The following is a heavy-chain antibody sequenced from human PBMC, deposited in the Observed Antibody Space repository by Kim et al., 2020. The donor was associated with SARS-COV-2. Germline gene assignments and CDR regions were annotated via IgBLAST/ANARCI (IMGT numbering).Heavy chain of an antibody. CDR2: ISGSGGST. V-gene: IGHV3-23*01. CDR3: AKDFRRLEPADREGGAYFDY. J-gene: IGHJ4*02. CDR1: GFTFSSYA. Sequence: GGSLRLSCAASGFTFSSYAMSWVRQAPGKGLEWVSAISGSGGSTYYADSVKGRFTISRDNSKNTLYLQMNSLRAEDTAVYYCAKDFRRLEPADREGGAYFDYWGQGTLVTVSS. D-gene: IGHD2-2*01.